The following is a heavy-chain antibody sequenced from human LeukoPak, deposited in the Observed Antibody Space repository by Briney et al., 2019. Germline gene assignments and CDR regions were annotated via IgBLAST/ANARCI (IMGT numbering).Heavy chain of an antibody. Sequence: GGSLRLSCAASGFTFSSYSMNWVRQAPGKGLEWVSSISSSSSYIYYADSVKGRFTISRDSAKNSLYLQMNSLRAEDTAVYYCARGYSSSWYLDWGQGTLVTVSS. CDR2: ISSSSSYI. D-gene: IGHD6-13*01. CDR3: ARGYSSSWYLD. CDR1: GFTFSSYS. J-gene: IGHJ4*02. V-gene: IGHV3-21*01.